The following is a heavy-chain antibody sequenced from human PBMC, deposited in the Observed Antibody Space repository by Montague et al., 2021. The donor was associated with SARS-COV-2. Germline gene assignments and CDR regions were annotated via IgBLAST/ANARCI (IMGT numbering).Heavy chain of an antibody. CDR3: ARVGRQQLVRLSGMDV. J-gene: IGHJ6*02. Sequence: SETLSLTCTVSGGSISSSSYYWGWIRQPPGKGLEWIGSIYYSGSTYYNPSLKSRVTISVGTSKNQFSLKLSSGTAADTAVYYCARVGRQQLVRLSGMDVWGQGTTVTVSS. D-gene: IGHD6-13*01. CDR2: IYYSGST. CDR1: GGSISSSSYY. V-gene: IGHV4-39*07.